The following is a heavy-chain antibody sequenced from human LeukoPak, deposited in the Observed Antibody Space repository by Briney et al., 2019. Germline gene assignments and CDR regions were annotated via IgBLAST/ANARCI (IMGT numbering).Heavy chain of an antibody. CDR3: ASTNSSGWYYFDY. Sequence: SVKVSCKASGGTFSSYTISWVRQAPGQGLEWMGRIIPILGIANYAQKFQGRVTITADKSTSTAYMELSSLRSEDTAVYYCASTNSSGWYYFDYWGQGTLVTVSS. D-gene: IGHD6-19*01. J-gene: IGHJ4*02. CDR1: GGTFSSYT. V-gene: IGHV1-69*02. CDR2: IIPILGIA.